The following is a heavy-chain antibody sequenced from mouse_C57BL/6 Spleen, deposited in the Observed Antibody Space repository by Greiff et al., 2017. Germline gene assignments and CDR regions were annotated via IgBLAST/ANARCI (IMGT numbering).Heavy chain of an antibody. J-gene: IGHJ4*01. CDR3: ARGFITTVGGAMDY. CDR1: GYTFTSYW. V-gene: IGHV1-52*01. CDR2: IDPSDSET. Sequence: QVQLQQPGAELVRPGSSVKLSCKASGYTFTSYWMHWVKQRPIQGLEWIGNIDPSDSETHYNQKFKDKATLTVDKSSSTAYMQLSSLTSEDSAVYYCARGFITTVGGAMDYWGQGTSVTVSS. D-gene: IGHD1-1*01.